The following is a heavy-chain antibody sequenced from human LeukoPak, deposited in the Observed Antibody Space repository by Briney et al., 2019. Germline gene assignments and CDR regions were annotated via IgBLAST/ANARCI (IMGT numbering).Heavy chain of an antibody. V-gene: IGHV4-59*01. CDR1: GGSISSYY. J-gene: IGHJ4*02. CDR2: IYYSGST. D-gene: IGHD1-26*01. CDR3: ARLVGATTRAFDY. Sequence: SETLSLTCTVSGGSISSYYWSWIRRPPGKGLEWIGYIYYSGSTNYNPSLKSRVTISVDTSKNQFSLKLSSVTAADTAVYYCARLVGATTRAFDYWGQGTLVTVSS.